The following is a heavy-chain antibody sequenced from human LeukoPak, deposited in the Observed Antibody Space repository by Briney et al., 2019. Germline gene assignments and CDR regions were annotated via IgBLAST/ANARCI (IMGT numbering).Heavy chain of an antibody. CDR2: INPKSGGT. CDR1: GYMFTGSS. CDR3: ARAGPKDY. Sequence: ASVKVSCKASGYMFTGSSMHLVRPAPGQGREWMGWINPKSGGTNYAQKFQGRVTMTWDTSISTVYMEVSSLRSDDTAVYYCARAGPKDYWGQGTLVIVSS. J-gene: IGHJ4*02. V-gene: IGHV1-2*02.